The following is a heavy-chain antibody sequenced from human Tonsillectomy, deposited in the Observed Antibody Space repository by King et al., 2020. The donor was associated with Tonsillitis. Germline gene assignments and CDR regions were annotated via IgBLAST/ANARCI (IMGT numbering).Heavy chain of an antibody. CDR2: IAYDASYE. J-gene: IGHJ2*01. Sequence: VQLVESGGGVVQPGRSLRLSCAASGFTFSNYGMHWLRQAPGKGLEWVALIAYDASYENYADSVKGRFAISRDNSKNTLHLEMHSLRLEDTAVYYCAKDAIGLTHWYFDLWGRGTLVTVSS. D-gene: IGHD2-21*01. CDR1: GFTFSNYG. CDR3: AKDAIGLTHWYFDL. V-gene: IGHV3-30*18.